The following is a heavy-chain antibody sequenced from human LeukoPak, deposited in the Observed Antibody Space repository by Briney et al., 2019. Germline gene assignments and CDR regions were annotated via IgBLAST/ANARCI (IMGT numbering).Heavy chain of an antibody. Sequence: GGSLRLSCAASGFTFSSYAMSWIRQAPGKGLEWVSAISGSGGSTYYADSVKGRFTISRDNSKNTLYLQMDSLRAEDTAVYYCANIAPRKVYYYYMDVWGKGTTVTVSS. V-gene: IGHV3-23*01. CDR3: ANIAPRKVYYYYMDV. J-gene: IGHJ6*03. CDR2: ISGSGGST. CDR1: GFTFSSYA. D-gene: IGHD6-6*01.